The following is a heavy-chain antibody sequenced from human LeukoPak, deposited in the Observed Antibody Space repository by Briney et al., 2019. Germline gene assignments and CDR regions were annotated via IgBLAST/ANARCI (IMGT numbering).Heavy chain of an antibody. CDR3: ARHLYDKTGRPLDS. J-gene: IGHJ4*02. CDR2: IYYSGSAGST. D-gene: IGHD3-9*01. Sequence: PSETLSLTCSVSGDSINSGVSCWAWIRQPPGKGLEWIGTIYYSGSAGSTYYNPSLKSRVTISVDTSKNQFSLNLSSVTAADTAIYYCARHLYDKTGRPLDSWGQGTLVTVSS. CDR1: GDSINSGVSC. V-gene: IGHV4-39*01.